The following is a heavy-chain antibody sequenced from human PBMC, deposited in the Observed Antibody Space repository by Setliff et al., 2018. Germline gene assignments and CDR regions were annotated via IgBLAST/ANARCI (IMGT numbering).Heavy chain of an antibody. Sequence: SVKVSCKASGGTFSNYAISWVRQAPGQGLEWMGVIIPILGIANYAQKFQGRVTITADKSTSTAYMELSSLRSEDTAVYYCALVYSYDPLEYYGMDVWGQGTTVTVSS. V-gene: IGHV1-69*10. CDR1: GGTFSNYA. J-gene: IGHJ6*02. CDR2: IIPILGIA. D-gene: IGHD5-18*01. CDR3: ALVYSYDPLEYYGMDV.